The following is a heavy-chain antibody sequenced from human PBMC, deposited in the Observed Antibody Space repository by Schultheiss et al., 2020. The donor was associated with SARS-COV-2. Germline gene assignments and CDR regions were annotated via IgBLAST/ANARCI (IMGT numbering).Heavy chain of an antibody. CDR2: IYHSGST. CDR3: ARVRSYDSSYYGMDV. Sequence: SETLSLTCTVSGGSISSYYWSWIRQPAGKGLEWIGEIYHSGSTNCNPSLKSRVTMSVDMSNDQFSLKLTSVTAADTAVYYCARVRSYDSSYYGMDVWGQGTTVTVSS. CDR1: GGSISSYY. D-gene: IGHD3-3*01. J-gene: IGHJ6*02. V-gene: IGHV4-4*07.